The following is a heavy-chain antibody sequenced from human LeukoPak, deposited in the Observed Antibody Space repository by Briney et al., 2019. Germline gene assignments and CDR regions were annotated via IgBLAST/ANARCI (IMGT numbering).Heavy chain of an antibody. J-gene: IGHJ4*02. D-gene: IGHD3-22*01. CDR1: GFMFNGYS. Sequence: PGGSLRLSCAASGFMFNGYSMTWVRQAPGKGLECVSYISGGSDYIYYTDSVKGRFTISRDNPKKSLYLQLNSLRVEDTAVYYCARDDDSSGYYYVAYGRVFDYWGQGTLVTVSS. V-gene: IGHV3-21*01. CDR2: ISGGSDYI. CDR3: ARDDDSSGYYYVAYGRVFDY.